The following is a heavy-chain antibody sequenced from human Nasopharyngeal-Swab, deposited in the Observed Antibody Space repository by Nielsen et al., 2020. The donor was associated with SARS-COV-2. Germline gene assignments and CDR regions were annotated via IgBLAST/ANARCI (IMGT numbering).Heavy chain of an antibody. CDR2: ISGSGGST. J-gene: IGHJ4*02. Sequence: GESLKISCAASGFTFSPYWMTWVRQAPGKGLEWVSAISGSGGSTYYADSVKGRFTISRDNSKNTLYLQMNSLRAEDTAVYYCAKGLGSGSYYNWVYFDYWGQGTLVTVSS. CDR1: GFTFSPYW. V-gene: IGHV3-23*01. CDR3: AKGLGSGSYYNWVYFDY. D-gene: IGHD3-10*01.